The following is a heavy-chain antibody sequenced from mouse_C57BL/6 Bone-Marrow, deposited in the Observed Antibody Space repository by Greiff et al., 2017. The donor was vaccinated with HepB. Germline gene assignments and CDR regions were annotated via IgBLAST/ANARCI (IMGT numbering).Heavy chain of an antibody. D-gene: IGHD1-1*01. CDR1: GFTFSDYY. V-gene: IGHV5-16*01. CDR2: INYDGSST. CDR3: ARDRDYGSSYDYAMDY. J-gene: IGHJ4*01. Sequence: EVMLVESEGGLVQPGSSMKLSCTASGFTFSDYYMAWVRQVPEKGLEWVANINYDGSSTYYLDSLKSRFIISRDNAKNILYLQMSSLKSEDTATYYCARDRDYGSSYDYAMDYWGQGTSVTVSS.